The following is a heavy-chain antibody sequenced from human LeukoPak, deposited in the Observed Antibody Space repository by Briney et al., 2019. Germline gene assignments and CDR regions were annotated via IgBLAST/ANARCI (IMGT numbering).Heavy chain of an antibody. D-gene: IGHD5-12*01. Sequence: SETLSLTCTVSGGSISSSSYYWGWIRQPPGKGLEWIGSIYYSGSTYYNPSLKSRVTISVDTSKNQFSLKLSSVTVADTAVYYCARIVATIYYYYYYYMDVWGKGTTVTVSS. CDR2: IYYSGST. J-gene: IGHJ6*03. CDR3: ARIVATIYYYYYYYMDV. V-gene: IGHV4-39*01. CDR1: GGSISSSSYY.